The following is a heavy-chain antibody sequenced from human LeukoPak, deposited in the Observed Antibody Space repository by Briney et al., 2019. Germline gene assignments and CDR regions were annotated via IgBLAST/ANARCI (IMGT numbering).Heavy chain of an antibody. V-gene: IGHV3-23*01. D-gene: IGHD4-23*01. Sequence: GGSLRPSCAASGFTFSSYAMSWVRQAPGKGLEWVSAISGSGGSTYYADSVKGRFTISRDNSRNTLYLQMNSLRAEDTAVYYCAKDLRLTTVVTLGYFDYWGQGTLVTVSS. CDR3: AKDLRLTTVVTLGYFDY. J-gene: IGHJ4*02. CDR2: ISGSGGST. CDR1: GFTFSSYA.